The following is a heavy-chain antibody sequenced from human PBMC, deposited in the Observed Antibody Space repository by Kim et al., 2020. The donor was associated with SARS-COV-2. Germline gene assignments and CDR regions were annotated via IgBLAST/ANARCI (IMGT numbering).Heavy chain of an antibody. CDR2: IRGKAYGGTA. J-gene: IGHJ5*01. CDR3: SRDVRSSCYRCNWFDS. V-gene: IGHV3-49*03. CDR1: GLTSGDFA. Sequence: GGSLRLSCTVSGLTSGDFAINWIRQAPGKGLEWVGFIRGKAYGGTAEYAATVKGRFTISRDDSKNIAYLEMNSLKSEDTAVYYCSRDVRSSCYRCNWFDSWGQGTLVSVSS. D-gene: IGHD2-15*01.